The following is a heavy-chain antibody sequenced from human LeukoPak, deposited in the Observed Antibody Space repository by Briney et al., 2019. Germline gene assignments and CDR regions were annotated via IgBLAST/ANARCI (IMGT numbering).Heavy chain of an antibody. CDR2: IKRNSNTI. CDR1: GLTFSNYS. Sequence: PGGSLRLSCTASGLTFSNYSVNWVRQAPGKGLEWLSYIKRNSNTIYYADSVKGRFFISRDNAEESLYLQMNSLRVEDTGVYFCASRFYWGQGALVTVSS. V-gene: IGHV3-48*04. J-gene: IGHJ4*02. CDR3: ASRFY.